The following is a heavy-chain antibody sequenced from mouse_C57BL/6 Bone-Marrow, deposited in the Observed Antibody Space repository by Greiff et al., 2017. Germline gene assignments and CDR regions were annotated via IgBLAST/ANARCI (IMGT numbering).Heavy chain of an antibody. Sequence: QVQLQQSGAELVRPRASVTLSCKASGYTFTDYEMHWVKQTPVHGLEWIGAIDPETGGTAYNQKFKGKAILTADKSSSTAYMELRSLTSEDSAVYYCTRKGGSSLDYWGQGTTLTVSS. D-gene: IGHD1-1*01. CDR3: TRKGGSSLDY. J-gene: IGHJ2*01. CDR1: GYTFTDYE. V-gene: IGHV1-15*01. CDR2: IDPETGGT.